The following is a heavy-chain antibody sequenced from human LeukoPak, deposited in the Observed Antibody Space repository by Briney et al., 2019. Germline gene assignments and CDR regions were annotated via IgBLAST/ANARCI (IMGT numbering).Heavy chain of an antibody. D-gene: IGHD1-7*01. CDR2: IYSGGST. CDR1: GFTVSSNY. CDR3: ARAVTGTIWFDP. Sequence: GGSLRLSCAASGFTVSSNYMSWVRQAPGKGLEWVSVIYSGGSTYYADSVKGRFTISIDNSKNTLYLQMNSLRAGDTAVYYCARAVTGTIWFDPWGQGTLVTVSS. V-gene: IGHV3-53*01. J-gene: IGHJ5*02.